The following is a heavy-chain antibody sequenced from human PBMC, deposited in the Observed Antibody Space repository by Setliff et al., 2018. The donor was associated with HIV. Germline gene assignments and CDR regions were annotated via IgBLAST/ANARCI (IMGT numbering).Heavy chain of an antibody. D-gene: IGHD3-22*01. J-gene: IGHJ1*01. CDR2: ISVYNGNT. Sequence: ASVKVSCKASGYTFTSYGINWVRQAPGQGLEWMGWISVYNGNTNYARKLQGRVTMTTDTSTNTAYMDLRSLRSDDTAVYYCARGVTRDISGYYRDEYFQHWGQGTPVTVSS. CDR1: GYTFTSYG. V-gene: IGHV1-18*01. CDR3: ARGVTRDISGYYRDEYFQH.